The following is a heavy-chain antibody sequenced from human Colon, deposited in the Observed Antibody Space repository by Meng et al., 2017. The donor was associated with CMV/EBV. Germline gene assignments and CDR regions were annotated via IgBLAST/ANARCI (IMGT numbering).Heavy chain of an antibody. V-gene: IGHV3-66*01. CDR3: TRGRSGNYGYFDY. CDR2: ITGSGKT. D-gene: IGHD1-26*01. CDR1: GFNVATNY. Sequence: GESLKISCAASGFNVATNYINWVRQAPGKGLEWVSVITGSGKTHYADSVKGRFTVSRDNAKNILYLQMNSLRAEDTALYYCTRGRSGNYGYFDYWGQGTLVTVSS. J-gene: IGHJ4*02.